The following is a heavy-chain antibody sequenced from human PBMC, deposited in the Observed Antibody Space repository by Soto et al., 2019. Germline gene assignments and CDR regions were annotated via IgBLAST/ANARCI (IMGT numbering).Heavy chain of an antibody. J-gene: IGHJ4*02. CDR3: ARAGIGLHLGELSFQLDY. V-gene: IGHV4-31*03. D-gene: IGHD3-16*02. Sequence: SETLSLTCTVSGGSISSGGYYWSWIRQHPGKGLEWIGYIYYSGGTYYNPSLKSRVTISVDTSKNQFSLKLSSVTAADTAVYYCARAGIGLHLGELSFQLDYWGQGTLVTVSS. CDR2: IYYSGGT. CDR1: GGSISSGGYY.